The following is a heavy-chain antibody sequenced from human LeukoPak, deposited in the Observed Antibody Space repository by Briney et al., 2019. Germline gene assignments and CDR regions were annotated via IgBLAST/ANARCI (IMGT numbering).Heavy chain of an antibody. CDR3: ARHSGGSRSYYNDGFDY. D-gene: IGHD3-10*01. CDR1: GGSISNYY. J-gene: IGHJ4*02. CDR2: IYYSGNT. Sequence: PSETLSLTCTVSGGSISNYYWSWIRQPPGKGLEWIGYIYYSGNTNYNPSLKSRVTISVDTSKNQFSLKLSSVTAADTAVYYCARHSGGSRSYYNDGFDYWGQGTLVTVSS. V-gene: IGHV4-59*08.